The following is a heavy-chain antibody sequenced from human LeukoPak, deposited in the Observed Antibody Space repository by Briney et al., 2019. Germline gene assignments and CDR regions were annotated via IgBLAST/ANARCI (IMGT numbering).Heavy chain of an antibody. V-gene: IGHV3-23*01. D-gene: IGHD3-3*01. CDR3: AKWGGIYDFWSGWGYYYYMDV. CDR2: ISGSGGST. J-gene: IGHJ6*03. Sequence: GGSLRLSCAASGFTFSSYAMSWVRRAPGKGLEWVSAISGSGGSTYYADSVKGRFTISRDNSKNTLYLQMNSLRAEDTAVYYCAKWGGIYDFWSGWGYYYYMDVWGKGTTVTVSS. CDR1: GFTFSSYA.